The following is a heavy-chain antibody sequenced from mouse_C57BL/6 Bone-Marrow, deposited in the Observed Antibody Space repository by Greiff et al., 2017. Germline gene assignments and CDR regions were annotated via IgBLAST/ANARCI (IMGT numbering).Heavy chain of an antibody. J-gene: IGHJ2*01. CDR2: IRSKSNNYAT. CDR1: GFSFNTYA. CDR3: VRQGLREGFDY. D-gene: IGHD1-1*01. Sequence: EVMLVESGGGLVQPKGSLKLSCAASGFSFNTYAMNWVRQAPGKGLEWVARIRSKSNNYATYYADSVKDRFTISRDDSESMLYLQMNNLKTEDTAMYYCVRQGLREGFDYWGQGTTLTVSS. V-gene: IGHV10-1*01.